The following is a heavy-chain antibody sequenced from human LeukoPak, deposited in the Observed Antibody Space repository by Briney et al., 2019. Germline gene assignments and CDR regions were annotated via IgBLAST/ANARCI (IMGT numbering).Heavy chain of an antibody. J-gene: IGHJ6*02. D-gene: IGHD6-19*01. CDR2: INPNSGGT. CDR1: GYTFTGYY. Sequence: ASVKVSCKASGYTFTGYYMHWVRQAPGQGLEWMGWINPNSGGTNYAQKFQGRVTMTRDTSISTAYMELSRLRSDDTAVYYCAKDLGDSSGWYREGLDYGMDVWGQGTTVTVSS. CDR3: AKDLGDSSGWYREGLDYGMDV. V-gene: IGHV1-2*02.